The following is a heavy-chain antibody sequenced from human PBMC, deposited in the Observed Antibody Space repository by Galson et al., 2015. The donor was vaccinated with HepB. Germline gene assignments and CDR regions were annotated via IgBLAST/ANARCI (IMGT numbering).Heavy chain of an antibody. Sequence: SLRLSCAASGFTFSSYGMHWVRQAPGKGLEWVAAIWYDGSNKYYADSVKGRFTISRDNSKNTLYLQMNSLRAEDTAVYYCAREKIVGAYVGKDYWSQGTLVTVSS. V-gene: IGHV3-33*01. D-gene: IGHD1-26*01. CDR3: AREKIVGAYVGKDY. J-gene: IGHJ4*02. CDR1: GFTFSSYG. CDR2: IWYDGSNK.